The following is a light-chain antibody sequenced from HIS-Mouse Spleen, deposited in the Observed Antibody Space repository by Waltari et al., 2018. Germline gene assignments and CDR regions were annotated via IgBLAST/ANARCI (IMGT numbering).Light chain of an antibody. CDR3: QSADSSGTYHVV. CDR2: KDS. CDR1: ALPKQY. Sequence: SYELTQPPSVSVSPGQTARITCSGDALPKQYAYWYQQKPGQAPVLVIYKDSERHAGIPERFSVSSSGTTVTLTISGVQADDEADYYCQSADSSGTYHVVFGGGTKLTVL. J-gene: IGLJ2*01. V-gene: IGLV3-25*03.